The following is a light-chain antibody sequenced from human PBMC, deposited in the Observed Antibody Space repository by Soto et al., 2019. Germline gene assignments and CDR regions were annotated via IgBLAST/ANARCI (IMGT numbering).Light chain of an antibody. CDR2: EVS. CDR3: GSFTTSSTLVV. V-gene: IGLV2-14*01. J-gene: IGLJ2*01. CDR1: SSDVGGYNS. Sequence: QSVLTQPASVSGSPGQSITISCTGTSSDVGGYNSVSWYQHHPGKATKLMIYEVSNRPSGVSNRFSGSKSGNTASLTISGLQAEDEADYYCGSFTTSSTLVVFGGGTKVTVL.